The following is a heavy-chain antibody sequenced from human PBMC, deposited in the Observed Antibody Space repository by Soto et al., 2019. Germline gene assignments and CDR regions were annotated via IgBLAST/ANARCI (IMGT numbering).Heavy chain of an antibody. CDR1: GGSISSGGYS. Sequence: SETLSLTCAVSGGSISSGGYSWSWIRQPPGKGLEWIGYIYHSGSTYYNPSLRSRVTISVDTSKNQFSLKLTSVTAADTAVYYCARDDYDSSDYTTNWFDPWGQGTLVTVSS. J-gene: IGHJ5*02. V-gene: IGHV4-30-2*01. CDR3: ARDDYDSSDYTTNWFDP. CDR2: IYHSGST. D-gene: IGHD3-22*01.